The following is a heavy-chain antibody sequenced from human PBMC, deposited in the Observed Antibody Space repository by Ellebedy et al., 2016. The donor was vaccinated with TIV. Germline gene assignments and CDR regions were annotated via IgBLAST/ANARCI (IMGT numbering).Heavy chain of an antibody. V-gene: IGHV3-48*02. CDR3: ARTGGSWYDFDY. J-gene: IGHJ4*02. CDR2: ISISSSAI. D-gene: IGHD6-13*01. Sequence: WIRQPPGKGLEWISYISISSSAIYYADSVKGRFTISRDNAKNSLYLQMNSLRDEDTAVYYCARTGGSWYDFDYWGQGTLVTVSS.